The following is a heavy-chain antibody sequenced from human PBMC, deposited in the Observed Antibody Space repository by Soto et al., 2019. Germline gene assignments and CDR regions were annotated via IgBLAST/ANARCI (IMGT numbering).Heavy chain of an antibody. CDR3: ARGRVRFGELYALDY. CDR2: IYYSGST. J-gene: IGHJ4*02. CDR1: GGSVSSGSYY. D-gene: IGHD3-10*01. V-gene: IGHV4-61*01. Sequence: QVQLQESGPGLVKPSETLSLTCTVSGGSVSSGSYYWSWIRQPPGKGLEWIGYIYYSGSTNYNPSPKSRVTISVDTSKNQSSRTLSSVTAADTAVYHCARGRVRFGELYALDYWGQGTLVTVSS.